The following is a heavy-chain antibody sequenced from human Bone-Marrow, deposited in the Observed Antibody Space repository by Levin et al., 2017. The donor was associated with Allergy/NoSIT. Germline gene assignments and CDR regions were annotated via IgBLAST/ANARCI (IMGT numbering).Heavy chain of an antibody. V-gene: IGHV3-33*01. J-gene: IGHJ3*02. Sequence: PGGSLRLSCEASGFRFRNYGMQWVRQAPGKGLEWVAVIWYDGSRRYHADSVKGRFTTSRDNSKNTLYLQMNSVRVEETAVYYCSSGHTATTHTSDDAYDIWGQGTMVTVSS. CDR3: SSGHTATTHTSDDAYDI. D-gene: IGHD2-15*01. CDR2: IWYDGSRR. CDR1: GFRFRNYG.